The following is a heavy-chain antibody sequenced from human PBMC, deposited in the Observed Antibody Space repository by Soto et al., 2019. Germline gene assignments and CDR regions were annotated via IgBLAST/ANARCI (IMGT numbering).Heavy chain of an antibody. V-gene: IGHV1-8*01. CDR2: MSPNSGNT. J-gene: IGHJ5*02. D-gene: IGHD6-13*01. Sequence: ASVKVSCKASGYTFTSYDINWVRQATGQGLEWMGWMSPNSGNTGYAQKFQGRVTMTRNTSISTAYMELSSLRSEDTAVYYCARGARSSSWYKGGNWFDPWGQGTQVTVS. CDR3: ARGARSSSWYKGGNWFDP. CDR1: GYTFTSYD.